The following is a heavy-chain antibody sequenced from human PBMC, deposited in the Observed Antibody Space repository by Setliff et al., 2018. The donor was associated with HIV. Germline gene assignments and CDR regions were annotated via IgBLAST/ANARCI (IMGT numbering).Heavy chain of an antibody. J-gene: IGHJ4*02. D-gene: IGHD1-26*01. CDR3: GRGPHIVGAPWAVIDY. CDR1: GVSFSGYS. Sequence: SETLSLTCAVYGVSFSGYSWSWIRQPPGKGLERIGEIFHNGTINCNPSLKSRVALSIDTFKSQISLNMTSLTTADTAIYYCGRGPHIVGAPWAVIDYWAQGKPVT. V-gene: IGHV4-34*01. CDR2: IFHNGTI.